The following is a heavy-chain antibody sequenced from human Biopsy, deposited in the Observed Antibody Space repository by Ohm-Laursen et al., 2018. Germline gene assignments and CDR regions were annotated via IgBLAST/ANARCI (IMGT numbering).Heavy chain of an antibody. Sequence: GTLSLTCTVSGDSISSYYWSWIRQPPGKGLEWIGYVYYSGSTDYNPSLQSRVTISVDTSKNHFSLRLRSVTPADTAIYYCARDRGFYSDKTVPGYFDLWGRGTLVTVSS. J-gene: IGHJ2*01. CDR2: VYYSGST. V-gene: IGHV4-59*01. D-gene: IGHD3-22*01. CDR3: ARDRGFYSDKTVPGYFDL. CDR1: GDSISSYY.